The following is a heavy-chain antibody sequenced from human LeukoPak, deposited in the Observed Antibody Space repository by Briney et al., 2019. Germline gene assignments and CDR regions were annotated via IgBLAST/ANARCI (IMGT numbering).Heavy chain of an antibody. CDR2: IYHSGST. CDR1: GGSISNNNW. D-gene: IGHD6-13*01. V-gene: IGHV4-4*02. CDR3: ARGLGTAAGTNS. J-gene: IGHJ4*02. Sequence: SETLSLTCAVSGGSISNNNWWNWVRQPPGKRLEWIGEIYHSGSTNYNPSLKSRATISVDKSKNQFSLKLNSVTAADTAVYYCARGLGTAAGTNSWGQGTLVTVSS.